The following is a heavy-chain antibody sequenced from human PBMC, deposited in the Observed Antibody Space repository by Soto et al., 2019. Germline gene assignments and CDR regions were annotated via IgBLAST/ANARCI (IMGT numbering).Heavy chain of an antibody. Sequence: EVQLVESGGGVVRPGGSLRLSCAASGFTFDDYGMSWVRQAPGKGLEWVSGINWNGGSTGYADSVKGRFTISRDNAKNSRYLKMTRPRAEATAFYYGGRDYLEELQKKGGAFDIWGQGTMVTVS. CDR3: GRDYLEELQKKGGAFDI. D-gene: IGHD1-7*01. V-gene: IGHV3-20*04. CDR1: GFTFDDYG. CDR2: INWNGGST. J-gene: IGHJ3*02.